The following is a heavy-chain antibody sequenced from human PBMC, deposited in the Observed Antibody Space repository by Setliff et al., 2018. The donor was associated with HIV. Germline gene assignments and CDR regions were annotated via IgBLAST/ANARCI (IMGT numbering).Heavy chain of an antibody. V-gene: IGHV4-39*01. J-gene: IGHJ6*03. D-gene: IGHD6-13*01. CDR3: ATASSSSWFTYYYYMDV. Sequence: SETLSLTCTVSGGSISSSSYYWGWIRQPPGKGLEWIGSIYYSGSTYYNPSLKSRVTISVDTSKNQFSLKLSSVTAADTAVYYCATASSSSWFTYYYYMDVWGKGTTVTVSS. CDR2: IYYSGST. CDR1: GGSISSSSYY.